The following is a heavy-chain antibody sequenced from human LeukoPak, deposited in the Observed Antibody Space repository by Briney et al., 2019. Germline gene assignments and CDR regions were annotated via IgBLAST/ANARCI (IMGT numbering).Heavy chain of an antibody. CDR1: GGSFSGYY. CDR2: INHSGSS. J-gene: IGHJ4*02. V-gene: IGHV4-34*01. D-gene: IGHD2-15*01. Sequence: SETLSLTCAVYGGSFSGYYWSWIRQPPGKGLEWIGEINHSGSSNYNPSLKSRVTISVDTSKNQFSLKLSSVTAADTAVYYCAKRTQRLGFCCGGSCRAKIFDLWGQGTLVTVSS. CDR3: AKRTQRLGFCCGGSCRAKIFDL.